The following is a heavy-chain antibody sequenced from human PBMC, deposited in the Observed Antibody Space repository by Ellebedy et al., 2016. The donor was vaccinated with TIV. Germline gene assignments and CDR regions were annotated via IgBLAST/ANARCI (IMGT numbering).Heavy chain of an antibody. D-gene: IGHD6-13*01. J-gene: IGHJ4*02. V-gene: IGHV3-74*01. CDR3: AREVWYPAS. CDR1: GFPFSTYW. Sequence: PGGSLRLSCAAPGFPFSTYWMHWVRQAPGKGLMWVSRINTDGSSTGYADSVKGRFTISRDNAKNTLYLQMNGLRAEDTAVYYCAREVWYPASWGQGTLVTVSS. CDR2: INTDGSST.